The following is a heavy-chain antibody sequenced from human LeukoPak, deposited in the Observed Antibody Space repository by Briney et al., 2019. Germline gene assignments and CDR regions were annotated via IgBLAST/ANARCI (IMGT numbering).Heavy chain of an antibody. D-gene: IGHD4-23*01. CDR3: ARGRSRLTMVVTQRREYFDY. CDR1: GYPINNAYY. CDR2: LYHPDST. Sequence: PSETLSLTCGVSGYPINNAYYWVWIRQPPGKGLEWIGSLYHPDSTYYNPSLKSRVTMSVDTSRNQFSLRLSFVTAADTAVYYCARGRSRLTMVVTQRREYFDYWGQGTLVTVSS. J-gene: IGHJ4*02. V-gene: IGHV4-38-2*01.